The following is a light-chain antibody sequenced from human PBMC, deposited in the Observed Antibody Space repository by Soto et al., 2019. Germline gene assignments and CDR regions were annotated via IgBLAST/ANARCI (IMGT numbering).Light chain of an antibody. V-gene: IGKV1-5*03. CDR2: KAS. CDR1: QSISSW. Sequence: DIQMTQSPSTLSASVGDRVTITCRASQSISSWLAWYQQKPGKAPKLLIYKASSLESGVPSRFSGSGSGTELPLTISSLQPDDFATYYCQQYNSPLGDTFGQGTKLEIK. CDR3: QQYNSPLGDT. J-gene: IGKJ2*01.